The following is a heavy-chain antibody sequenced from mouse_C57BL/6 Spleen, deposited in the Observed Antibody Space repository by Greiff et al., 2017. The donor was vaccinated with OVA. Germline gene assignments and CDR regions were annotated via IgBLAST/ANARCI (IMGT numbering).Heavy chain of an antibody. D-gene: IGHD1-1*01. J-gene: IGHJ2*01. CDR2: IDPSDSYT. V-gene: IGHV1-50*01. Sequence: VQLQQPGAELVKPGASVKLSCKASGYTFTSYWMQWVKQRPGQGLEWIGEIDPSDSYTNYNQKFKGKATLTVDTSSSTAYMQLSSLTSEDSAVYYCARVTTPHYFDYGGQGTTLTVSS. CDR3: ARVTTPHYFDY. CDR1: GYTFTSYW.